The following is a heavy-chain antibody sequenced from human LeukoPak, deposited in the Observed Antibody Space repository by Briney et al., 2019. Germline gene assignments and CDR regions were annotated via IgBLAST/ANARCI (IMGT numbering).Heavy chain of an antibody. CDR1: GFTFSSYA. CDR2: IFGSGGGT. J-gene: IGHJ6*03. D-gene: IGHD2-15*01. V-gene: IGHV3-23*01. Sequence: PGGSLRLSCAASGFTFSSYAMYWVRQAPGMGLEWVSGIFGSGGGTHYADSVKGRFTISRDNSKNTVYLQMNSLRAEDTAVYYCAKMKGWRLYDYCMDVWGKGTTVTVSS. CDR3: AKMKGWRLYDYCMDV.